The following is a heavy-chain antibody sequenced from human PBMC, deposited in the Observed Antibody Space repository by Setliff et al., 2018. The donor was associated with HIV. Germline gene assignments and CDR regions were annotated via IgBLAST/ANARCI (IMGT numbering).Heavy chain of an antibody. Sequence: ASVKVSCKASGGAFISHTFTWVRQAPGQGLEWMGRIIPILGIPNYSQNFQGRLTISADKSTRTAYLELSSLRSDDSAVYFCAKEQEIGSYLDPWGQGTMVTVSS. D-gene: IGHD2-2*02. CDR2: IIPILGIP. CDR3: AKEQEIGSYLDP. CDR1: GGAFISHT. V-gene: IGHV1-69*04. J-gene: IGHJ5*02.